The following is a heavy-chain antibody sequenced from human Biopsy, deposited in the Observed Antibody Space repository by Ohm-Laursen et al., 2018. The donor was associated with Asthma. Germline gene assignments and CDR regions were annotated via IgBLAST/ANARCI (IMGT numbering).Heavy chain of an antibody. D-gene: IGHD7-27*01. CDR2: INANGGAT. J-gene: IGHJ5*02. CDR3: ARVQKSPGDRWFDP. V-gene: IGHV1-2*02. CDR1: GYTFINYA. Sequence: ASVKVSCKASGYTFINYAIHWVRQAPGQRLEWMGWINANGGATIYAQKFQGRVTMTRDTSISTAYMELSRLTSDDTAVYYCARVQKSPGDRWFDPWGQGTLVTVSS.